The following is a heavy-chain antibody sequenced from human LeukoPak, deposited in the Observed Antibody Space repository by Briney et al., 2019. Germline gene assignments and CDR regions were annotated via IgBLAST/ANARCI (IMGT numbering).Heavy chain of an antibody. CDR2: IGDNGGST. V-gene: IGHV3-23*01. J-gene: IGHJ4*02. CDR1: GFTFSAYA. CDR3: AKDRVTMIRGVVPISYDS. D-gene: IGHD3-10*01. Sequence: GGALRLSCAASGFTFSAYAMSWVRQAPGKGLEWVSAIGDNGGSTYYADSVNGRFTISRDNSKNTLYLQMNSLRVEDTAEYYCAKDRVTMIRGVVPISYDSWGQGTLVTVSS.